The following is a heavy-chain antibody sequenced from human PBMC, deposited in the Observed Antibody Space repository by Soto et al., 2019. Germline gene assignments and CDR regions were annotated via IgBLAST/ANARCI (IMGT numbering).Heavy chain of an antibody. D-gene: IGHD3-9*01. Sequence: QVQLQESGPGLVKPSETLSLTCTVSGGSVSNYYWSWIRQSPGKGLEWIGYMFSLGSTNYNPSLKSRVTISVDTSKNQVSLKLRSVTAADTAVYYCARHSPDFDWLSQFDYWGQGTLVTVSS. CDR1: GGSVSNYY. V-gene: IGHV4-59*08. J-gene: IGHJ4*02. CDR2: MFSLGST. CDR3: ARHSPDFDWLSQFDY.